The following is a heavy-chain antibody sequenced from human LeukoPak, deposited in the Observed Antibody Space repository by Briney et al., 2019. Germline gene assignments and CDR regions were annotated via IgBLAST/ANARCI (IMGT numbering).Heavy chain of an antibody. CDR1: GFTFSSYG. Sequence: AGGSLRLSCAASGFTFSSYGMHWVRQAPGKGLEWVAVIWYDGSSKYYADSVKGRFTISRDNSKNTLYLQMNSLRAEDTAVYYCARDGRGYYGYYFDYWGQGTLVTVSS. CDR2: IWYDGSSK. CDR3: ARDGRGYYGYYFDY. D-gene: IGHD3-22*01. V-gene: IGHV3-33*01. J-gene: IGHJ4*02.